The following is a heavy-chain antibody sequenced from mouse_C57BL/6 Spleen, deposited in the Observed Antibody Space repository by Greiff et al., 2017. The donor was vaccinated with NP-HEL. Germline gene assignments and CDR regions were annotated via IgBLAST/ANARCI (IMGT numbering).Heavy chain of an antibody. J-gene: IGHJ2*01. CDR2: ISDGGSYT. CDR3: ARGGGSSYVGY. D-gene: IGHD1-1*01. V-gene: IGHV5-4*03. CDR1: GFTFSSYT. Sequence: EVKLVESGGGLVKPGGSLKLSCAASGFTFSSYTMSWVRQTPEKRLEWVATISDGGSYTYYPDNVKGRFTISRDNAKNNLYLQMSHLKSEDTAMYYCARGGGSSYVGYWGQGTTLTVSS.